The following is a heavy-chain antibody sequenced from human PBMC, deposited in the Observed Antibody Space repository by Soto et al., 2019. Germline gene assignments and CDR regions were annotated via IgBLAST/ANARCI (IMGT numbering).Heavy chain of an antibody. CDR1: GFTFSNHY. CDR3: GRDPELWDENVATRPSIYYYGMDV. V-gene: IGHV3-11*01. CDR2: ISRSGSTI. D-gene: IGHD5-18*01. Sequence: QMQLVESGGGLVEPGGSLRLSCEASGFTFSNHYMSWIRQAPGKGLEWVSYISRSGSTIYYADSVRGRFTISRDNSXXSXXLQMDSLRAEDTAMYYCGRDPELWDENVATRPSIYYYGMDVWGQGTTVTVSS. J-gene: IGHJ6*02.